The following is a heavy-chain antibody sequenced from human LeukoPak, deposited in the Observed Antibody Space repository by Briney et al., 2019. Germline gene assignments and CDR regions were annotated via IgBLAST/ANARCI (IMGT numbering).Heavy chain of an antibody. CDR2: IYSSGST. CDR3: ARFQRHGSWDY. D-gene: IGHD5-24*01. CDR1: GGSLSSGSHY. J-gene: IGHJ4*02. Sequence: PSETLSLTCTVSGGSLSSGSHYWHWIRQAAGKGLEWIGRIYSSGSTNYNPSLKSRVTISVDTSKNRFSLKLSSVTAADTAVYYCARFQRHGSWDYWGQGTLVTVSP. V-gene: IGHV4-61*02.